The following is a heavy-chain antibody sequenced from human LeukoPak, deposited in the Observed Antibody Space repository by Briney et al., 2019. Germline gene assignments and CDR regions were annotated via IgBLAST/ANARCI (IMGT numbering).Heavy chain of an antibody. J-gene: IGHJ6*03. CDR3: ARGGSGHSYGFDYYYYFYMDV. V-gene: IGHV1-69*01. CDR1: GGTFSSYA. CDR2: IIPIFATA. D-gene: IGHD5-18*01. Sequence: SVKVSCTASGGTFSSYAIYWVRQAPGQGLEWMGGIIPIFATANFAQKFQGRVTITADESTSTAYMELSSLKSEDTAVYYCARGGSGHSYGFDYYYYFYMDVWGKGTTVTVSS.